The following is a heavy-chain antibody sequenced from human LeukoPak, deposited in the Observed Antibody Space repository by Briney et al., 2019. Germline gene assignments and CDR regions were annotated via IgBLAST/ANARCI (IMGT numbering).Heavy chain of an antibody. CDR3: ARALAAADSFDY. D-gene: IGHD6-13*01. V-gene: IGHV4-34*01. CDR1: GGSLSGYY. CDR2: INHSGST. J-gene: IGHJ4*02. Sequence: SETLSLTCAVYGGSLSGYYWSWIRQPPGKGLEWIGKINHSGSTNYNPSLKSRVTISVDTSKNQFSLKLSSVTAADTAVYYCARALAAADSFDYWGQGTLVTVSS.